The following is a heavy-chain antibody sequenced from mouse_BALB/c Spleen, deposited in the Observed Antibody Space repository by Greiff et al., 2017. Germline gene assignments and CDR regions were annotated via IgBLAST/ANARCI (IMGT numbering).Heavy chain of an antibody. V-gene: IGHV5-17*02. CDR1: GFTFSSSG. CDR3: ARDYSLAMDY. Sequence: EVKLMESGGGLVQPGGSRKLSCAASGFTFSSSGMHWVRQAPEKGLEWVAYISSGSSTIYYADTVKGRFTISRDNPKNTLFLQMTSLRSEDTAMYYCARDYSLAMDYWGQGTSVTVSS. J-gene: IGHJ4*01. CDR2: ISSGSSTI. D-gene: IGHD2-13*01.